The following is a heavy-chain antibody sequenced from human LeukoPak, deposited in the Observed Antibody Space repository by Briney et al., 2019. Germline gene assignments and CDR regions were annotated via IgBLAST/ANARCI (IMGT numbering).Heavy chain of an antibody. CDR2: IYYSGST. CDR3: ARGVGIVVVPADPFDY. J-gene: IGHJ4*02. Sequence: PSETLSLTCTVSGGSISSSSYYWGWIRQPPGKGLEWIGSIYYSGSTYYNPSLKSRVTISLDTSKNQFSLKLSSVTAADTAVYYCARGVGIVVVPADPFDYWGQGTLVTVSS. CDR1: GGSISSSSYY. D-gene: IGHD2-2*03. V-gene: IGHV4-39*07.